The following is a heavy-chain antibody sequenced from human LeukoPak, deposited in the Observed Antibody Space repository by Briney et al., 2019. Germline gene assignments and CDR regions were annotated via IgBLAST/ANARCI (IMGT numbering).Heavy chain of an antibody. CDR1: GGSFSGYY. V-gene: IGHV4-34*01. D-gene: IGHD3-22*01. CDR2: INHSGST. CDR3: ARESYYDSSGYSHDAFDI. Sequence: SETLSLTCAVYGGSFSGYYWSWIRQPPGKGLEWIGEINHSGSTNYNPSLKSRVTISVDTSKNQFSLKLSSVTAADTAVYYCARESYYDSSGYSHDAFDIWGQGTMVTVSS. J-gene: IGHJ3*02.